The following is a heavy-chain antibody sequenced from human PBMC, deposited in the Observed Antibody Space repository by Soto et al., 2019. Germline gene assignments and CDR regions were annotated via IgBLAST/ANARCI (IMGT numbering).Heavy chain of an antibody. J-gene: IGHJ6*02. CDR2: ISSSSSYI. CDR1: GFTFSSYS. Sequence: EVQLVESGGGLVKPGGSLRLSCAASGFTFSSYSMNWVRQAPGKGLEWVSSISSSSSYIYYADSVKGRFTISRDNAKNSLYLQMNSLRAEDTAVYYCAREQREYYDFCSGYSYFYYYYGMDVLRQATTVTLSS. CDR3: AREQREYYDFCSGYSYFYYYYGMDV. V-gene: IGHV3-21*01. D-gene: IGHD3-3*01.